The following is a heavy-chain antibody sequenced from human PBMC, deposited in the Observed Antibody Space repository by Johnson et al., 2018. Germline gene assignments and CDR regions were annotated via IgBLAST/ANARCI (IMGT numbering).Heavy chain of an antibody. J-gene: IGHJ6*03. CDR1: GFTFSSYW. CDR3: ARAGSSWPFYYDYMDV. Sequence: VQLQESGGGLVQPGGSLRLSCAASGFTFSSYWMHWVRQAPGKGLVWVSRINSDGSSTSYADSVKGRFTISRDNAKNTLYLKMNSLRAEDTAVYYCARAGSSWPFYYDYMDVWGKGTTVTVSS. D-gene: IGHD6-13*01. V-gene: IGHV3-74*01. CDR2: INSDGSST.